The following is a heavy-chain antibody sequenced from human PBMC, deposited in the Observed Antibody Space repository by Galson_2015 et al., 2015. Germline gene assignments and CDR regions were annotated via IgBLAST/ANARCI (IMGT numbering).Heavy chain of an antibody. CDR3: AHRVVVPAAIVGHRNLNWFDP. CDR1: GFSLSTSGVG. D-gene: IGHD2-2*01. J-gene: IGHJ5*02. CDR2: IYWDDDK. V-gene: IGHV2-5*02. Sequence: PALVKPTQTLTLTCTFSGFSLSTSGVGVGWIRQPPGKALEWLALIYWDDDKRYSPSLKSRLTITKDTSKNQVVLTMTNMDPVDTATYFCAHRVVVPAAIVGHRNLNWFDPWGQGTLVTVSS.